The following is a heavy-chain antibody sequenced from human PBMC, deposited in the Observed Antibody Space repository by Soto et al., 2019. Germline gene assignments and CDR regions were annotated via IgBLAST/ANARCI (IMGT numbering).Heavy chain of an antibody. V-gene: IGHV5-51*01. CDR3: ARVRIAPAGTDWFDP. CDR1: GYSFTSYW. CDR2: IYPGDSDT. D-gene: IGHD6-13*01. Sequence: GESLKISCKGSGYSFTSYWIGWVRQMPGKGLEWMGIIYPGDSDTRYSPSFQGQVTISADKSISTAYLQWSSLKASDTAMYYCARVRIAPAGTDWFDPWGQGTLVTVSS. J-gene: IGHJ5*02.